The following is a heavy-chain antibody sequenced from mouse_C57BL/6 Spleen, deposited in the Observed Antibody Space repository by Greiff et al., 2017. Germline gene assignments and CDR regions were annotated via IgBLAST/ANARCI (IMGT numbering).Heavy chain of an antibody. CDR2: ISSGSSTI. Sequence: DVMLVESGGGLVKPGGSLKLSCAASGFTFSDYGMHWVRQAPEKGLEWVAYISSGSSTIYYADTVKGRFTISRDNAKNTLFLQMTSLRSEDTAMYYCAREGLRRIYAMDYWGQGTSVTVSS. CDR1: GFTFSDYG. D-gene: IGHD2-4*01. CDR3: AREGLRRIYAMDY. J-gene: IGHJ4*01. V-gene: IGHV5-17*01.